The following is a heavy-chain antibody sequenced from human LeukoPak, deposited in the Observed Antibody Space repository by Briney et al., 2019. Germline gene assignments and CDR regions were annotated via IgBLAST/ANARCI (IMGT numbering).Heavy chain of an antibody. J-gene: IGHJ4*02. CDR1: GFTFGSYA. CDR2: ISGIGDRT. V-gene: IGHV3-23*01. Sequence: GGSLRLSCAASGFTFGSYAMSWVRQAPGKGLEWVSEISGIGDRTYYADSVKGRFTISRDNSKNTLYLQMNSLRVEDTAVYYCAKVTYYYGSSGDVGCLDYWGQGTLATVSS. D-gene: IGHD3-22*01. CDR3: AKVTYYYGSSGDVGCLDY.